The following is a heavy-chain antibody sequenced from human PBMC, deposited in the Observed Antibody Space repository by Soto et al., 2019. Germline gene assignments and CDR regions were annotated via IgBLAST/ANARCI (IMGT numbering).Heavy chain of an antibody. CDR1: GGSISSGDYY. CDR3: ASYKTGDAFEI. J-gene: IGHJ3*02. V-gene: IGHV4-31*03. Sequence: PSETLSLTCTVSGGSISSGDYYWSWIRQHPGKDLEWIGYIYYSGSTYYNPSLKSRVIISVDTSKNQFSLKLSSVTAADTAVYYCASYKTGDAFEIWGQGTMVTVSS. CDR2: IYYSGST. D-gene: IGHD1-1*01.